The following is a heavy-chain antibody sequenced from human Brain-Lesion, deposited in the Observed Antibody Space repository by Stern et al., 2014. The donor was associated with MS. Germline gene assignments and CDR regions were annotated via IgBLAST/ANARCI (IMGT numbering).Heavy chain of an antibody. J-gene: IGHJ6*02. CDR1: GYIFTGYY. D-gene: IGHD3-3*01. V-gene: IGHV1-2*02. Sequence: QVQLVQSGAEVKKPGASVKVSCKTSGYIFTGYYIHWVRQATGQGLEWMAWINPNTRGRKYAQKFQGRVTMSRDTSISTAYVELSSLTSDDTAVYYCARDQRGITIFGVVTDYYYLGMDVWGQGTTVTVSS. CDR2: INPNTRGR. CDR3: ARDQRGITIFGVVTDYYYLGMDV.